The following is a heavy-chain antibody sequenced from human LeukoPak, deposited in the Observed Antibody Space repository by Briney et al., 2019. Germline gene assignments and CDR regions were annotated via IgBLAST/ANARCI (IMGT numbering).Heavy chain of an antibody. Sequence: ASVKVSCKASGYTFTGYYMHWVRQAPGQGLEWMGWINPNSGGTTYAQKFQGWVTMTRDTSISTAYMELSRLRSDDTAVYYCAIIPSASGGGYWGQGTLVTVSS. CDR3: AIIPSASGGGY. J-gene: IGHJ4*02. CDR2: INPNSGGT. CDR1: GYTFTGYY. D-gene: IGHD3-3*01. V-gene: IGHV1-2*04.